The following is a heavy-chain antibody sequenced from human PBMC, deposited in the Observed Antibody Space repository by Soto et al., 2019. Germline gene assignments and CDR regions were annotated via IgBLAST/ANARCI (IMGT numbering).Heavy chain of an antibody. V-gene: IGHV4-59*08. J-gene: IGHJ6*03. CDR2: IYYSGST. CDR3: ARIIAAAGIYYYYYMDV. D-gene: IGHD6-13*01. CDR1: GGSISSYY. Sequence: QVQLQESGPGLVKPSETLSLTCTVSGGSISSYYWSWIRQPPGKGLEWIGYIYYSGSTNYNPSLKSRVTISVDTSKNQFSLKLSSVTAADTAVYYCARIIAAAGIYYYYYMDVWGKGTTVTVSS.